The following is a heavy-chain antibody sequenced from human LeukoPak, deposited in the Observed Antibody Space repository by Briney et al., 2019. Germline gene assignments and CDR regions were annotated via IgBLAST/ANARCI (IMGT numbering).Heavy chain of an antibody. CDR1: GFTFSNAW. CDR3: TTEGDNSGYLGHLFDY. V-gene: IGHV3-15*01. CDR2: FKSRTDGGTT. Sequence: PGGSLRLSCAAPGFTFSNAWMTWIRQAPGKGLEWVGRFKSRTDGGTTDYAAPVKGRFTISGDDSKNTLYLQMNSLKTEDTAVYYCTTEGDNSGYLGHLFDYWGQGTLVTVSS. J-gene: IGHJ4*02. D-gene: IGHD3-22*01.